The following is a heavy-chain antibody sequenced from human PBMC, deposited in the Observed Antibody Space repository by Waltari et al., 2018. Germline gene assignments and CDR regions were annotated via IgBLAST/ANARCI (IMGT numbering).Heavy chain of an antibody. CDR1: GFAFSSYW. J-gene: IGHJ4*02. D-gene: IGHD3-3*01. V-gene: IGHV3-74*01. CDR3: ARVKFLEWLPQPAVLDY. Sequence: EVQLVESGGGLVQPGGSLRLSCAATGFAFSSYWMHWVRQAPGTGRVWVARINSGGTGTIYADSVKGRFTISRDNAKNTLHLQMNSLRVEDTAVYYCARVKFLEWLPQPAVLDYWGQGSLVTVSS. CDR2: INSGGTGT.